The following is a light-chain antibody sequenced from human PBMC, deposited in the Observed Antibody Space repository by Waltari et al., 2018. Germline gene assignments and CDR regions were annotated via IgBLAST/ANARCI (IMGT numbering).Light chain of an antibody. V-gene: IGLV2-11*01. Sequence: QSPLTQPRSVSGSPGQSVTIPCRATSSVVGDVNSVSWFQQHPCEAPKLMIYDVTKRPSGDPGRFSGSKSGNTASLTISGLQAEDDSDYYCCSYAGFYTYVFGTGTKVTVL. CDR1: SSVVGDVNS. CDR2: DVT. J-gene: IGLJ1*01. CDR3: CSYAGFYTYV.